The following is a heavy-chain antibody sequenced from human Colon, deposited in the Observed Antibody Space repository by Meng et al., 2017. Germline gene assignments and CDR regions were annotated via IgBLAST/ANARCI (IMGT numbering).Heavy chain of an antibody. CDR3: ANIRDRSFSDS. D-gene: IGHD1-26*01. CDR2: INHAGTA. V-gene: IGHV4-34*01. CDR1: GESISTFY. J-gene: IGHJ4*02. Sequence: QGQRQEWGAGLLKPSETLSLPCAVYGESISTFYWAWIRQSPGKGLEWIGEINHAGTAYYNPSLKSRVTLSIDTSRNQFSLNLRSVTAADTAVYYCANIRDRSFSDSWGQGTLVTVSS.